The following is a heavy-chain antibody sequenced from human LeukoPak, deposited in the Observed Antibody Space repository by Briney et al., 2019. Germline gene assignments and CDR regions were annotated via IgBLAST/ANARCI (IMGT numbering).Heavy chain of an antibody. Sequence: HPGGSLRLSCAASGFTFDDYAMHWVRQAPGKGLEWVSGISWNSGSIGYADSVKGRFTISRDNAKNSLYLQMNSLRAEDAALYYCAKDIRQWLAHSGCDYWGQGTLVTVSS. CDR1: GFTFDDYA. CDR2: ISWNSGSI. D-gene: IGHD6-19*01. J-gene: IGHJ4*02. CDR3: AKDIRQWLAHSGCDY. V-gene: IGHV3-9*01.